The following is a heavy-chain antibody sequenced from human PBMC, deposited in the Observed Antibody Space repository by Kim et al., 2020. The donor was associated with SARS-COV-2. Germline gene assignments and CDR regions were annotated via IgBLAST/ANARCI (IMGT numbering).Heavy chain of an antibody. CDR2: NSSSGSTI. Sequence: SLRLSCAASGFTFSSYEMNWVRQAPGKGLEWVSYNSSSGSTIYYADSVKGRFTISRDNAKNSLYLQMNSLRAEDTAVYYCARGAWGPFDYWGQGTLVTVSS. CDR3: ARGAWGPFDY. V-gene: IGHV3-48*03. J-gene: IGHJ4*02. CDR1: GFTFSSYE. D-gene: IGHD3-16*01.